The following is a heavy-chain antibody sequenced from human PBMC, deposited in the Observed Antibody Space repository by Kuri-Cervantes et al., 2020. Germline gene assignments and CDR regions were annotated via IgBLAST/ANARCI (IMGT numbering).Heavy chain of an antibody. CDR1: GGSISSGGYS. CDR2: IFHSGST. CDR3: ARRDTYYDFWSGYYYSTIRGWFDP. V-gene: IGHV4-30-2*01. J-gene: IGHJ5*02. Sequence: SQTLSLTCAVSGGSISSGGYSWSWIRQPPGKGLEWIGYIFHSGSTYYNPSLKSRVTISVDTSKNQFSLKLSSVTAADTAVYYCARRDTYYDFWSGYYYSTIRGWFDPWGQGTLVTVSS. D-gene: IGHD3-3*01.